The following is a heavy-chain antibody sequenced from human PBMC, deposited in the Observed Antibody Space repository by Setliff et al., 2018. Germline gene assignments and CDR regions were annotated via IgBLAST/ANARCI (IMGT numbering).Heavy chain of an antibody. CDR3: ARVGTGSLLDY. CDR2: INTNTGNP. J-gene: IGHJ4*02. Sequence: GASVKVSCKASGYTFTTYTMNWVRQAPGQGLEWMGWINTNTGNPTYAQGFTGRFVFSLDTSVSTAYLQINSLEAEDTAVYYCARVGTGSLLDYWGQGTLVTVSS. CDR1: GYTFTTYT. V-gene: IGHV7-4-1*02. D-gene: IGHD1-1*01.